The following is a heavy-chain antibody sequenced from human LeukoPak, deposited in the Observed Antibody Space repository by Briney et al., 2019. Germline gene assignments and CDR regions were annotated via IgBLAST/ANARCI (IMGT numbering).Heavy chain of an antibody. J-gene: IGHJ4*02. CDR3: ARMGIVVVPAAFD. CDR1: GGSISSSNW. CDR2: IYHSGST. V-gene: IGHV4-4*02. Sequence: SETLSLTCAVSGGSISSSNWWSWVRQPPGKGLEWIGEIYHSGSTNYNPSLKSRVIISVDKSKNQFSLKLSSVTAADTAVYYCARMGIVVVPAAFDWGQGTLVTVSS. D-gene: IGHD2-2*03.